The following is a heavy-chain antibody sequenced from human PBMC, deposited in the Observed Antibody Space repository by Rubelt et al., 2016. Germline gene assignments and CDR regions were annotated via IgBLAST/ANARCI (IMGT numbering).Heavy chain of an antibody. Sequence: EVQLVESGGGLVQPGGSLRLSCAASGFTFSSYWMSWVRQAPGKGLEWVSGIFGSASRTFYADSVKGRFTIFRDNSRNMVYLQMNSLRAEDTAIYYCAKDYISGDGMWDIEYWGQGTSVTVSS. J-gene: IGHJ4*02. D-gene: IGHD2-15*01. CDR1: GFTFSSYW. CDR2: IFGSASRT. CDR3: AKDYISGDGMWDIEY. V-gene: IGHV3-23*04.